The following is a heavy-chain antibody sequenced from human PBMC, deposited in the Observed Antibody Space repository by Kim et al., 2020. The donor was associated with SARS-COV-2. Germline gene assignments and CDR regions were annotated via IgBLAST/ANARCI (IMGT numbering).Heavy chain of an antibody. CDR1: GGSISSSSYY. CDR3: ACEEKYYYYGMDV. J-gene: IGHJ6*02. Sequence: SETLSLTCTVSGGSISSSSYYWGWIRQPPGKGLEWIGSIYYSGSTYYNPSLKSRVTISVDTSKNQFSLKLSSVTAADTAVYYCACEEKYYYYGMDVWGQGTTVTVSS. V-gene: IGHV4-39*07. CDR2: IYYSGST.